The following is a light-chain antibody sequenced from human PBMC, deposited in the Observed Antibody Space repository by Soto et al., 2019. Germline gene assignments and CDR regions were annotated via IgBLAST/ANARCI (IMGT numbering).Light chain of an antibody. V-gene: IGKV3-11*01. CDR3: QQRSNWPSLT. CDR1: QSISSY. CDR2: DAS. J-gene: IGKJ4*01. Sequence: EIVLTQSPGTLSLSTGERATLSCRASQSISSYLAWYQQKPGQAPRLLMYDASTRATGIPARFSGSGSGTDFTLTISSLEPEDFAVHYCQQRSNWPSLTFGGGTKVDIK.